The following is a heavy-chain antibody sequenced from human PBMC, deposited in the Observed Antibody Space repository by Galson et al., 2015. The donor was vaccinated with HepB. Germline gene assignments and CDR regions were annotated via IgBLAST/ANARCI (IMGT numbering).Heavy chain of an antibody. Sequence: SVKVSCKASGYTFTGYYMHWVRQAPGQGLEWMGWINPNSGGTNYAQKFQGRVTMTRDTSISTAYMELRRLRSDDTAVYYCARDPGVAAAGTGDYWGQGTLVTVSS. D-gene: IGHD6-13*01. V-gene: IGHV1-2*02. CDR2: INPNSGGT. CDR3: ARDPGVAAAGTGDY. CDR1: GYTFTGYY. J-gene: IGHJ4*02.